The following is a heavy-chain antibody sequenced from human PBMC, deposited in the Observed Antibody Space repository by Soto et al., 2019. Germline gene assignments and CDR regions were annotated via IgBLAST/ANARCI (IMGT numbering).Heavy chain of an antibody. Sequence: PGGSLRLSCAASGLTFANARMNWVRQAPGKGLEWVAVISYDGSNKYYADSVKGRFTISRDNSKNTLYLQMNSLRAEDTAVYYCARDWATVTGFGFYYGMDVWGQGTTVTVSS. CDR1: GLTFANAR. CDR3: ARDWATVTGFGFYYGMDV. CDR2: ISYDGSNK. J-gene: IGHJ6*02. D-gene: IGHD4-17*01. V-gene: IGHV3-30*03.